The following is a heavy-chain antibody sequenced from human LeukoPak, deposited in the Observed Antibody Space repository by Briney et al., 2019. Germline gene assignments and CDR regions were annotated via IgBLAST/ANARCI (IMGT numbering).Heavy chain of an antibody. J-gene: IGHJ4*02. Sequence: ASVKVSCKASGNTFTGYYMHWVRQAPGQGLEWMGIINPSGGSTSYAQKFQGRVTMTRDTSTSTVYMELSSLRSEDTAVYYCARGPGSGSYLAYFDYWGQGTLVTVSS. CDR1: GNTFTGYY. CDR3: ARGPGSGSYLAYFDY. CDR2: INPSGGST. V-gene: IGHV1-46*01. D-gene: IGHD3-10*01.